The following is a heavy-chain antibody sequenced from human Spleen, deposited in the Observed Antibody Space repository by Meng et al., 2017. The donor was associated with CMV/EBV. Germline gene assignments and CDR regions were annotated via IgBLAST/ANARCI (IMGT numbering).Heavy chain of an antibody. J-gene: IGHJ5*02. V-gene: IGHV4-34*01. CDR2: INHSRST. CDR1: GGSFSCYY. CDR3: ARGRITLIAARRWFDP. D-gene: IGHD6-6*01. Sequence: YGGSFSCYYWSWIRQPPGKGLELIEDINHSRSTNYPPSLKSRVTISVDTSKNQFSLKLSSVTAADTAVYYCARGRITLIAARRWFDPWGQGTLVTVSS.